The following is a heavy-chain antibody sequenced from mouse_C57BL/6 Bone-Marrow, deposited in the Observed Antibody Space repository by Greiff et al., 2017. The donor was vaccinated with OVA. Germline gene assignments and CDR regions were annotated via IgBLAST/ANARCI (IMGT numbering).Heavy chain of an antibody. CDR2: IDPSDSYT. Sequence: QVQLQQPGAELVMPGASVKLSCKASGYTFTSYWMHWVKQRPGQGLEWIGEIDPSDSYTNYNQKFKGKSTLTVDKSSSTAYMQLSSLTSEDSAVYYCAREITTVAPYYFEYWGQGTTLTVSS. J-gene: IGHJ2*01. CDR1: GYTFTSYW. CDR3: AREITTVAPYYFEY. D-gene: IGHD1-1*01. V-gene: IGHV1-69*01.